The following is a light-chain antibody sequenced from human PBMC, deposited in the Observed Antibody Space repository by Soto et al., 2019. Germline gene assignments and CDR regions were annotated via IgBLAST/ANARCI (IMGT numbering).Light chain of an antibody. CDR1: SSNIGAGYA. J-gene: IGLJ2*01. CDR3: QSYDSSLSGVV. Sequence: QSVLTQPPSVSGAPGQRVTISCTGSSSNIGAGYAVHWYQQLPGTAPKLLIYGNSNRPSRVPDRFSGSKSGTSASLAITGLEAEDEADYYCQSYDSSLSGVVFGGGTKLTVL. V-gene: IGLV1-40*01. CDR2: GNS.